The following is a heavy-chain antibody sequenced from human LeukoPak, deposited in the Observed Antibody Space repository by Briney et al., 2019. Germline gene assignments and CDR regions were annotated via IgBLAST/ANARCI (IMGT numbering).Heavy chain of an antibody. J-gene: IGHJ4*02. CDR2: INPSGGST. CDR3: AREGDYYDSSGYYRTFDY. CDR1: GYTFTSYY. Sequence: ASVKVSCKASGYTFTSYYMHWVRQAPGQGLEWMGIINPSGGSTSYAQKFQGRVTMTRDMSTSTVYMELSSLRSEDTAVYYCAREGDYYDSSGYYRTFDYWGQGTLVTVSS. V-gene: IGHV1-46*01. D-gene: IGHD3-22*01.